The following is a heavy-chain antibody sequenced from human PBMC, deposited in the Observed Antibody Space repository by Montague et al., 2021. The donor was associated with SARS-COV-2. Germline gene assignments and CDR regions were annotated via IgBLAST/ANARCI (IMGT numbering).Heavy chain of an antibody. CDR3: ARGSGCSGGSCYSEWDPYYYYGMDV. D-gene: IGHD2-15*01. CDR2: IYYSGST. V-gene: IGHV4-59*12. Sequence: SETLSLTCTVSGDSISDYYWSWIRQPPGKALEWIGYIYYSGSTNYNPSLNSRVTISVDTSKNQFSLKLSSVTAADTAVYYCARGSGCSGGSCYSEWDPYYYYGMDVWGQGTTVTVSS. J-gene: IGHJ6*02. CDR1: GDSISDYY.